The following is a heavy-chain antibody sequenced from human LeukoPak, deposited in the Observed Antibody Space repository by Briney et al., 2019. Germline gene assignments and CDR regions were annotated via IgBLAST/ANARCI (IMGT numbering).Heavy chain of an antibody. V-gene: IGHV4-39*01. J-gene: IGHJ5*02. CDR2: IYYSGSI. CDR1: GGPISSSGYY. Sequence: SETLSLTCTVSGGPISSSGYYWGWIRQPPGKGLEWIASIYYSGSIYYNPSLKSRVTISVDTSKNQLSLKLSSLTAADTAVYYCARHEYSGSYYGLSWFDPWGQGTLVTVSS. D-gene: IGHD1-26*01. CDR3: ARHEYSGSYYGLSWFDP.